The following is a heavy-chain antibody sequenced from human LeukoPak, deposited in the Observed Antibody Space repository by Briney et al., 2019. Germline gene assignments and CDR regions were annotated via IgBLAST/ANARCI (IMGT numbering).Heavy chain of an antibody. D-gene: IGHD1-26*01. V-gene: IGHV4-30-4*08. CDR1: GGSISSGDYY. Sequence: SQTLSLTCTVSGGSISSGDYYWSWIRQPPGKGLEWIGYIYYSGSTYYNPSLKSRVTISVDTSKNQFSLKLSSVTAADTAVYYCARGFPYSGSYWQNWFDPWGQGTLVTVSS. J-gene: IGHJ5*02. CDR3: ARGFPYSGSYWQNWFDP. CDR2: IYYSGST.